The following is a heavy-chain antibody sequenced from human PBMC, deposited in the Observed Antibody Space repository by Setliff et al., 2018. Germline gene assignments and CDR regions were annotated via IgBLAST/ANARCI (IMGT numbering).Heavy chain of an antibody. CDR1: GYTFTNFG. D-gene: IGHD2-2*01. CDR3: ARGPPDFVVVPAAAKFDY. V-gene: IGHV1-18*01. Sequence: ASVKVSCKTSGYTFTNFGINWVRQAPGQGLEWMGWNSAYAQKFQGRVTMTTDTPTSTAYMELRSLRSDDTAVYYCARGPPDFVVVPAAAKFDYWGQGTLVTVSS. J-gene: IGHJ4*02. CDR2: NSA.